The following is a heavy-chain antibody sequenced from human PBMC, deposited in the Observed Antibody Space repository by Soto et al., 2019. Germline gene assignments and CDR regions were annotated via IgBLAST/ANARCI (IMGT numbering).Heavy chain of an antibody. J-gene: IGHJ6*02. CDR1: GYTFSTYV. CDR2: INAGNDNT. Sequence: ASVKVSCKASGYTFSTYVMHWVRQAPGQRLEWMGWINAGNDNTKLSQKFQGRATITRDTSASTVYMEVSSLSSEDTAVYYWARVGQYYYGMDVWGQGTTVTVAS. CDR3: ARVGQYYYGMDV. D-gene: IGHD4-4*01. V-gene: IGHV1-3*01.